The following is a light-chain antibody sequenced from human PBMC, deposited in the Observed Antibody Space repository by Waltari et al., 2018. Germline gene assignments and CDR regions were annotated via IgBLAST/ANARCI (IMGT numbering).Light chain of an antibody. CDR1: SSDVGSSNH. V-gene: IGLV2-8*01. Sequence: QSALTQPPSASGSPGQSVTISCTGTSSDVGSSNHVSWYQQHPGEAPKLMIYEVTKRPPGVPDRFSGSKSGNTASLTVSGLQAEDEADYYCISYAGSNYYVFGTGTKVTVL. CDR2: EVT. CDR3: ISYAGSNYYV. J-gene: IGLJ1*01.